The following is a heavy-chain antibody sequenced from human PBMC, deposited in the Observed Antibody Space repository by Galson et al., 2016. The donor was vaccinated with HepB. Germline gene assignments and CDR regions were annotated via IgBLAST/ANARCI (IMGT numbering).Heavy chain of an antibody. D-gene: IGHD6-13*01. V-gene: IGHV3-21*01. CDR1: GFTFTSYT. CDR3: ARDQDVRGSGWYSASGC. CDR2: ISPSDTYI. J-gene: IGHJ4*02. Sequence: SLRLSCAASGFTFTSYTMNWVRQAPGKGLEWVSSISPSDTYIYYADSMKGRFTVSRANPENTLYLQMNSLRAEDTAVYYCARDQDVRGSGWYSASGCWGQGTLVTVSS.